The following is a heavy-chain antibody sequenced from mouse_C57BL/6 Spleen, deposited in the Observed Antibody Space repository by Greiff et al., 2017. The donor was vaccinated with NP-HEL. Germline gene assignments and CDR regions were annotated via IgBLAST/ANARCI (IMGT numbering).Heavy chain of an antibody. D-gene: IGHD1-1*01. CDR2: IWTGGGT. Sequence: VNVVESGPGLVAPSQCLSITCTVSGFSLTSYAISWVRQPPGKGLEWLGVIWTGGGTNYNSALKSRLSISKDNSKSQVFLKMNSLQTDDTARYYCARRAVVDYYAMDYWGQGTSVTVSS. CDR3: ARRAVVDYYAMDY. J-gene: IGHJ4*01. V-gene: IGHV2-9-1*01. CDR1: GFSLTSYA.